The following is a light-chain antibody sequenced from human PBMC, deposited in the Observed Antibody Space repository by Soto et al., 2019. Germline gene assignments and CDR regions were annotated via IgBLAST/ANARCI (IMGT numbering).Light chain of an antibody. V-gene: IGLV8-61*01. J-gene: IGLJ2*01. Sequence: QAVVTQEPSVSVSPGGTVTITCGLSSATVCTAYYYCWYQQSAGQAPRTLIYNTNTRSSGVPDLFAGYILGNKAAPTITRAPADDESYYYSALDLGLGISAFGGGTKLTVL. CDR1: SATVCTAYY. CDR3: ALDLGLGISA. CDR2: NTN.